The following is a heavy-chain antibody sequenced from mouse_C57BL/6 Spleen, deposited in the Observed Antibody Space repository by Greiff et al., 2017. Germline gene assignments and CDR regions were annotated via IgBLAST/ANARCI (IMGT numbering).Heavy chain of an antibody. CDR1: GYTFTDYY. D-gene: IGHD2-2*01. CDR2: INPNNGGT. J-gene: IGHJ2*01. V-gene: IGHV1-26*01. CDR3: ARRDIYYGYDY. Sequence: EVQLQQSGPELVKPGASVKISCKASGYTFTDYYMNWVKQSHGKSLEWIGDINPNNGGTSYNQKFKGKATLTVDKSSSTAYMELRSLTSEDSAVYYCARRDIYYGYDYWGQGTTLTVSS.